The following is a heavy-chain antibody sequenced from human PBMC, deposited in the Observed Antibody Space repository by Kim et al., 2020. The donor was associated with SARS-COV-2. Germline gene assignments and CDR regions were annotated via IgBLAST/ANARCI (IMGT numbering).Heavy chain of an antibody. J-gene: IGHJ6*02. Sequence: KSQVTISVDTSKNQFSLKLGSVTAADTAVYYCARSSLSGSYYYYYYGMDVWGQGTTVTVSS. CDR3: ARSSLSGSYYYYYYGMDV. D-gene: IGHD3-10*01. V-gene: IGHV4-39*07.